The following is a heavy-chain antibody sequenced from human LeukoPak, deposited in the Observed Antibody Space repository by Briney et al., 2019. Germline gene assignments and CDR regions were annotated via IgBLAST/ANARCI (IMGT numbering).Heavy chain of an antibody. D-gene: IGHD6-19*01. V-gene: IGHV3-23*01. CDR3: AKGGQWRFRITYYPSYYMAV. J-gene: IGHJ6*03. Sequence: GGSLRLSCAASGFAFSSFPMSWVRQAPGKGLEWVSAISGSDGSTFYADSVRGRFTISRDNSKNTLYLQMNSLRAEDTAIYYCAKGGQWRFRITYYPSYYMAVWGKGTTVTVSS. CDR2: ISGSDGST. CDR1: GFAFSSFP.